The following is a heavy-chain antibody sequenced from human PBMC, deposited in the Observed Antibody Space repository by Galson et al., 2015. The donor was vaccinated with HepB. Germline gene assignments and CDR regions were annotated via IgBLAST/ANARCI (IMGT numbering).Heavy chain of an antibody. CDR1: GYTFTSYA. CDR3: ARDHVTMVRGPTLTAFDI. D-gene: IGHD3-10*01. Sequence: SVKVSCKASGYTFTSYAMHWVRQAPGQRLEWMGWINAGNGNTKYSQKFQGRVTITRDTSASTADMELSSLRSEDTAVYYCARDHVTMVRGPTLTAFDIWGQGTMVTVSS. CDR2: INAGNGNT. V-gene: IGHV1-3*01. J-gene: IGHJ3*02.